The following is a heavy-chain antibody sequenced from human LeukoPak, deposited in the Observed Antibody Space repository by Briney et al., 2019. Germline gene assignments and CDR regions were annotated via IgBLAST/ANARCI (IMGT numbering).Heavy chain of an antibody. D-gene: IGHD6-6*01. CDR1: GFTFSNYV. V-gene: IGHV3-23*01. CDR2: ISGSGITT. Sequence: GGSLRLSCAASGFTFSNYVMGWVRQPPGEGLQWVPVISGSGITTYYARSVKGRFTISRDNSKNTLYLQTNNLRAEDTAIYYCAKTGLYSSSSRGYFDYWGQGTLVTVSS. CDR3: AKTGLYSSSSRGYFDY. J-gene: IGHJ4*02.